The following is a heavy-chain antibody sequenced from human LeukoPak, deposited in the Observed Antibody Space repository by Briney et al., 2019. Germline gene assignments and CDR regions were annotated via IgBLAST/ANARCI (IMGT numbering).Heavy chain of an antibody. CDR3: ARGALHVFDY. D-gene: IGHD3-10*02. CDR1: GFTFSDYE. CDR2: ISTSGSTT. J-gene: IGHJ4*02. V-gene: IGHV3-48*03. Sequence: GGSLRLSCAASGFTFSDYEINWVRQAPGKGLEWVSCISTSGSTTYYADSVKGRFTISRDNAKNSLFLQMNTLTVEDTAVYYCARGALHVFDYWGQVTPVTVSS.